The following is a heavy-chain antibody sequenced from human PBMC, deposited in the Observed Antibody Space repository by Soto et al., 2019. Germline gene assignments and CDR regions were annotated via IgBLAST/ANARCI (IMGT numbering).Heavy chain of an antibody. CDR3: AAKGQQHLGYYNGMDV. V-gene: IGHV1-58*01. Sequence: GXSVKGSCSASGFTFTNSAVQWGRQARVQRLEWMGWIVVGSGNTIYAQKFQERVTITRDLSTSTAYMELSSLRSEDTAVYYCAAKGQQHLGYYNGMDVWGQGTTVTVSS. J-gene: IGHJ6*02. CDR1: GFTFTNSA. D-gene: IGHD6-13*01. CDR2: IVVGSGNT.